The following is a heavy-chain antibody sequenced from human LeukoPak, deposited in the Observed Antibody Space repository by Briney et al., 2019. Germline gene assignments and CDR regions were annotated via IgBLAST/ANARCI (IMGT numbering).Heavy chain of an antibody. J-gene: IGHJ4*02. CDR1: GFTFSNAW. D-gene: IGHD3-10*01. CDR2: IKSKTDGGTT. V-gene: IGHV3-15*01. CDR3: TTDGGSYYGSGSYTPVDYFDY. Sequence: GGSLRLSCAASGFTFSNAWMSWVRQAPGKGLEWVGRIKSKTDGGTTDYAAPVKGRFTISRDDSKNTLYLQVNSLKTKDTAVYYCTTDGGSYYGSGSYTPVDYFDYWGQGTLVTVSS.